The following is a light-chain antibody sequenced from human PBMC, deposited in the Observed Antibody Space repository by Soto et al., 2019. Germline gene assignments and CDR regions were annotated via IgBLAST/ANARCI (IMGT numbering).Light chain of an antibody. J-gene: IGKJ1*01. Sequence: DIQMTQSPSTLSGSVGDRVTITCRASQTISSWLAWYHQKPGKAPKLLIYKASTLKSGVPSRFSGSGSGTEFTLTISSLQPDDFATYYCQHYNSYSEAFGQGTKVELQ. CDR3: QHYNSYSEA. CDR2: KAS. V-gene: IGKV1-5*03. CDR1: QTISSW.